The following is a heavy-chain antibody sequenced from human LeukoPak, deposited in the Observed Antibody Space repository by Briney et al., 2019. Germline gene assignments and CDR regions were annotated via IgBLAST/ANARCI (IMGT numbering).Heavy chain of an antibody. CDR1: GGSTISGGYY. CDR3: ARLPFNYYDIGPWDY. V-gene: IGHV4-31*03. J-gene: IGHJ4*02. Sequence: TLSRTCTVSGGSTISGGYYSRWIRPPPGKGLEWIGNIYYSGSTYYNSSLKSRFTISVDTSKNQFSLKLNCVTAADTAVYYCARLPFNYYDIGPWDYWGQGTLVTVSS. D-gene: IGHD3-22*01. CDR2: IYYSGST.